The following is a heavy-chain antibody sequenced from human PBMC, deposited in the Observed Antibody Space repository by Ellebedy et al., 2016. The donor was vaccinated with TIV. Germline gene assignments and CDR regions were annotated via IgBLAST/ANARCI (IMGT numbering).Heavy chain of an antibody. J-gene: IGHJ5*01. V-gene: IGHV3-74*01. D-gene: IGHD5-24*01. CDR1: GVTFSNYW. Sequence: PGGSLTLSCAASGVTFSNYWMHWVRQAPGKGLAWVSRVDFDGTTTAYADSVKGRFTISRDNPNNTIYLHMSSLRGEDTAVYYGARDLRHDGFAVGWFDSWGQGALVSVS. CDR3: ARDLRHDGFAVGWFDS. CDR2: VDFDGTTT.